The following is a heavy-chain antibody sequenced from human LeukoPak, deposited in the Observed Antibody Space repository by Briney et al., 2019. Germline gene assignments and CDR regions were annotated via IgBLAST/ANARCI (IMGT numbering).Heavy chain of an antibody. CDR3: ARAAPFCGGDCYSGFDS. CDR2: IYYTGST. V-gene: IGHV4-4*02. J-gene: IGHJ4*02. Sequence: PSGTLSLTCAVSGGSISSSNWWSWVRQPPGKGLEWIGYIYYTGSTYYNPSLKSRVTISVDTSKNQFSLRLSFVTAADTAVYYCARAAPFCGGDCYSGFDSWGQGTLVTVSS. D-gene: IGHD2-21*02. CDR1: GGSISSSNW.